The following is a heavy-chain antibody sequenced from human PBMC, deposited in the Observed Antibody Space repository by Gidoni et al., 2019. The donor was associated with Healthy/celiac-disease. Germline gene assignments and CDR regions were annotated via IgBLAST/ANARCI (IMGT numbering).Heavy chain of an antibody. CDR3: ARERKRYDFWSGYYDY. J-gene: IGHJ4*02. CDR2: IYSGGSK. CDR1: GFTVSSNY. V-gene: IGHV3-53*01. Sequence: EVQLVESGGGLIHPGGYLRLSCAASGFTVSSNYMSWVRQAPGKGLGWGSVIYSGGSKYYADSVKGRVTISRDNSKNTLYLQMNSLRAEDTAVYYCARERKRYDFWSGYYDYWGQGTLVTVSS. D-gene: IGHD3-3*01.